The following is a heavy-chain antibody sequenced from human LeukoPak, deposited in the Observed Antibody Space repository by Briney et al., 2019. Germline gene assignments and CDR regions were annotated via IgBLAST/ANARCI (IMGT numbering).Heavy chain of an antibody. CDR3: AKGDKMLTWRRTYNRFDP. D-gene: IGHD3-16*01. V-gene: IGHV3-23*01. CDR2: ISGSGGST. Sequence: GGSLRLSCAASGFTFSNYGMNRVRQAPGKGLEWVSGISGSGGSTYSADSVKGRFIISRDNSKNMLSLQMNSLRAEDTAVYYCAKGDKMLTWRRTYNRFDPWGQGTLVTVSS. CDR1: GFTFSNYG. J-gene: IGHJ5*02.